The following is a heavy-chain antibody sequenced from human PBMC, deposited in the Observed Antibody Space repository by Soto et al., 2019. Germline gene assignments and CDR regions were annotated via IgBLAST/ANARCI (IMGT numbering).Heavy chain of an antibody. J-gene: IGHJ4*02. V-gene: IGHV3-11*06. CDR1: GFTFSDYY. Sequence: GSLRLSCAASGFTFSDYYMSWIRQAPGKGLEWVSYISSSSSYTNYADSVKGRFTISRDNAKNSLYLQMNSLRAEDTAVYYCARVSSCSGGSCHTHFDYWGQGTLVTVSS. CDR3: ARVSSCSGGSCHTHFDY. CDR2: ISSSSSYT. D-gene: IGHD2-15*01.